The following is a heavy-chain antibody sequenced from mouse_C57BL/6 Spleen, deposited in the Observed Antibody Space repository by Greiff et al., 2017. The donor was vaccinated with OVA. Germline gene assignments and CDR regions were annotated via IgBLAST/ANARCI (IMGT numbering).Heavy chain of an antibody. J-gene: IGHJ4*01. CDR1: GYTFTSYG. D-gene: IGHD2-3*01. CDR3: AREGGWFYAMDY. Sequence: QVQLKESGAELARPGASVKLSCKASGYTFTSYGISWVKQRTGQGLEWIGEIYPRRGNTYYNEKFKGKATLTADKSSSTAYMELRSLTSEDSAVYFCAREGGWFYAMDYWGQGTSVTVSS. V-gene: IGHV1-81*01. CDR2: IYPRRGNT.